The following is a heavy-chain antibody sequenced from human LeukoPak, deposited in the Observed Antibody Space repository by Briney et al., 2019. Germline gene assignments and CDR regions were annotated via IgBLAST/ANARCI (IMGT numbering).Heavy chain of an antibody. V-gene: IGHV3-7*01. D-gene: IGHD7-27*01. CDR1: VFTFSRYW. J-gene: IGHJ4*02. CDR3: GRGHWGLDY. CDR2: IKEDGSEK. Sequence: PGGSLRLSCAASVFTFSRYWMTWVRQAPGKGLEWVANIKEDGSEKYYVDSVKGRFTISRDNAKNSVFLQMNSLRAEDTAVYYCGRGHWGLDYWGQGALVTVSS.